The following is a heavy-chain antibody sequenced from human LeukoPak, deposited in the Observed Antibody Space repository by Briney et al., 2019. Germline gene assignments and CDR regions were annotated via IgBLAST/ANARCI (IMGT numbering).Heavy chain of an antibody. V-gene: IGHV1-69*05. J-gene: IGHJ4*02. D-gene: IGHD2-21*02. CDR1: GGTFSSYA. CDR2: IIPIFGTA. Sequence: GASVKVSCTASGGTFSSYAISWVRQAPGQGLEWMGRIIPIFGTANYAQKFQGRVTITTDESTSTAYMELSSLRSEDTAVYYCARASGGDCCTFDFGGQGTLVTVSS. CDR3: ARASGGDCCTFDF.